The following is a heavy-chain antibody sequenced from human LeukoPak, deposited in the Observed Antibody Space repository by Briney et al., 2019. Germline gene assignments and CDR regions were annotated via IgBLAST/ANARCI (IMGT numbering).Heavy chain of an antibody. V-gene: IGHV1-46*01. Sequence: ASVKVSCKASGYTFTSYYMHWVRQAPGQGLEWMGIINPSGGSTSYAQKFQGRVTMTRDMSTSTVYMELSSLRSEDTAVYYCARAYQPLGGLSLPDYWGQGTLVSVSS. CDR3: ARAYQPLGGLSLPDY. D-gene: IGHD3-16*02. J-gene: IGHJ4*02. CDR1: GYTFTSYY. CDR2: INPSGGST.